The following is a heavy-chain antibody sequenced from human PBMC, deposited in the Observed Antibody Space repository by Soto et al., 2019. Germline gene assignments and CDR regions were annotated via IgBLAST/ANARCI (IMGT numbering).Heavy chain of an antibody. CDR1: GFTVSNAW. CDR2: IKSNTDGGTT. CDR3: IVRYPYYFDY. Sequence: EVQLVESGGGLVKPGGSLRLSCAASGFTVSNAWMNWVPQAPGKGLEWFGRIKSNTDGGTTDYAAPVKGRVTISRDDSKNTLYLQMNSLKTEDTAVYYCIVRYPYYFDYWGQGTLVTVSS. J-gene: IGHJ4*02. D-gene: IGHD2-21*01. V-gene: IGHV3-15*07.